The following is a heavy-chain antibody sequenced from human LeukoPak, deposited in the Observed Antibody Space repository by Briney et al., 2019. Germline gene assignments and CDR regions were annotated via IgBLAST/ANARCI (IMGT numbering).Heavy chain of an antibody. CDR1: GYTFTSYN. V-gene: IGHV1-18*01. D-gene: IGHD4-17*01. J-gene: IGHJ4*02. CDR3: ARETYGDYVK. Sequence: ASVKVSCKASGYTFTSYNISWVRQAPGQGPEWMGWISAYNGNTNYAQNLQGRVTMTTDTSTSTAYMELRSLRSDDTAVYYCARETYGDYVKWGQGTLVTVSS. CDR2: ISAYNGNT.